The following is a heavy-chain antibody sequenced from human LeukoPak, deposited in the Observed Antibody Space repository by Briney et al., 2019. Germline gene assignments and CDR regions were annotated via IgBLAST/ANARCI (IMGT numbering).Heavy chain of an antibody. CDR3: AKIAICSSTSSYTSSDY. CDR2: IRYDGSNK. V-gene: IGHV3-30*02. J-gene: IGHJ4*02. CDR1: GFTFSSYG. D-gene: IGHD2-2*02. Sequence: GGSLRLSCAASGFTFSSYGMHWVRQAPGKGLEWVAVIRYDGSNKYYADSVKGRFTISRDNSKNTLYLQMNSLRAEDTAMYYCAKIAICSSTSSYTSSDYWGQGTLVTVSS.